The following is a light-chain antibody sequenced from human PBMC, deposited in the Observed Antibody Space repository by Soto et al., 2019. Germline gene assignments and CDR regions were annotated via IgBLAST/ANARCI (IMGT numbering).Light chain of an antibody. V-gene: IGKV1-5*01. CDR1: QSSRSW. CDR2: VAS. CDR3: QQLNSVPLT. Sequence: DIQMTQSPSTLSASVGDSVTPTCRASQSSRSWVDWYQQKPGEAPKLLRDVASTLHRGRPSRFSGSGSGTEFTLTINSLQPEDFATYYCQQLNSVPLTFGEGTRLDIK. J-gene: IGKJ5*01.